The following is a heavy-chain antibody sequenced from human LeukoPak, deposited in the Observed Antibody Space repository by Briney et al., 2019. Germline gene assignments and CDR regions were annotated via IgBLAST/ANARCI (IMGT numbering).Heavy chain of an antibody. CDR1: GFTFGDYG. Sequence: GGSLRLSCAASGFTFGDYGMSGVRQAPGKGLEWVSGINWNGGSTGYADPVKGRFTISRDNAKNSLYLQMNSLRAEDTAFYYCAAQGYCSDGSCSWGQGTLVTVSS. CDR3: AAQGYCSDGSCS. CDR2: INWNGGST. D-gene: IGHD2-15*01. V-gene: IGHV3-20*04. J-gene: IGHJ5*02.